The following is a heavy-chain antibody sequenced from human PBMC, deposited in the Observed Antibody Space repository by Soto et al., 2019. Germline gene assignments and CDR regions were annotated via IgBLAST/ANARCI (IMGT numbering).Heavy chain of an antibody. CDR1: GYTFTSHH. CDR3: SRRKPSAQFYYDMDV. Sequence: QVPLEQSGAEVKKPGASVKVSCKASGYTFTSHHIVWVRQASGQELEWVGGMNPNSGNADYARKFQGRVTMTRDTYHTTAYMDLNSRRPVDKAASDCSRRKPSAQFYYDMDVWGKGTTVTVSS. V-gene: IGHV1-8*01. CDR2: MNPNSGNA. J-gene: IGHJ6*04.